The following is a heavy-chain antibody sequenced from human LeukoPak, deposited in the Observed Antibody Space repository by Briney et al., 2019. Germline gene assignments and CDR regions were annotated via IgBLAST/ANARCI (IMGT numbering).Heavy chain of an antibody. D-gene: IGHD6-13*01. Sequence: SETLSLTCAVYGGSFSGYYWSWIRQPPGKGLEWIGEINHSGSTNYNPSLKSRVTISVDTSKNQFSLKLSSVTAADTAVYYCAIASSSWYYYGMDVWGQGTTVTVSS. V-gene: IGHV4-34*01. CDR2: INHSGST. CDR1: GGSFSGYY. CDR3: AIASSSWYYYGMDV. J-gene: IGHJ6*02.